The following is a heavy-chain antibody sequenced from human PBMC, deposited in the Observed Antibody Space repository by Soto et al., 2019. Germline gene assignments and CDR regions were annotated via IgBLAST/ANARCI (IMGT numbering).Heavy chain of an antibody. D-gene: IGHD3-3*01. Sequence: GGSLRLSCAASGFTVSSNYMSWVRQAPGKGLEWVSVIYSGGSTYYADSVKGRFTISRDNSKNTLYLQMNSLRAEDTAVYYCARDVRIFGVADDAFDIWGQGTMVTVSS. CDR1: GFTVSSNY. V-gene: IGHV3-66*01. CDR2: IYSGGST. CDR3: ARDVRIFGVADDAFDI. J-gene: IGHJ3*02.